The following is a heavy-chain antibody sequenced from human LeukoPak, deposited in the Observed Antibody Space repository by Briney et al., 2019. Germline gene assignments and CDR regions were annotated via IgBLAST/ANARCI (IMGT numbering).Heavy chain of an antibody. Sequence: GALVKVSCKASGGTFSSYAISWVRQAPGQGLEWMGGITPLFGTANYAQKFQGRVTITADESASTAYMELSSLRSEDTAVYYCARDSSDIRSPIAHWGQGTLVTVSS. CDR1: GGTFSSYA. J-gene: IGHJ1*01. V-gene: IGHV1-69*13. CDR3: ARDSSDIRSPIAH. CDR2: ITPLFGTA. D-gene: IGHD2-15*01.